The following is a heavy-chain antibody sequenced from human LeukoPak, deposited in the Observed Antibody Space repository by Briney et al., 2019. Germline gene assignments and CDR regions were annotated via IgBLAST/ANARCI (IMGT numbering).Heavy chain of an antibody. Sequence: SVKVSCKASGGTFSSYAISWVRQAPGQGLEWMGGIIPIFGTANYAQKLQGRVTMTTDTSTSTAYMELRSLRSDDTAVYYCARVVVGATTGPMGSDHDYWGQGTLVTVSS. J-gene: IGHJ4*02. V-gene: IGHV1-69*05. CDR2: IIPIFGTA. CDR3: ARVVVGATTGPMGSDHDY. D-gene: IGHD1-26*01. CDR1: GGTFSSYA.